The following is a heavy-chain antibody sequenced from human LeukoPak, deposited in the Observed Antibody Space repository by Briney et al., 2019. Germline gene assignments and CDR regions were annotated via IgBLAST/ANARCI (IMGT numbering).Heavy chain of an antibody. V-gene: IGHV4-34*01. D-gene: IGHD3-22*01. CDR1: GGSFSGYY. CDR2: INHSGST. J-gene: IGHJ3*02. Sequence: NPSETLSLTCAVYGGSFSGYYWSWIRQPPGKGLEWIGEINHSGSTNYNPSLKSRVTISVDTSKNQFSLKLSSVTAADTAVYYCANLVVTNLDAFDIWGQGTMVTASS. CDR3: ANLVVTNLDAFDI.